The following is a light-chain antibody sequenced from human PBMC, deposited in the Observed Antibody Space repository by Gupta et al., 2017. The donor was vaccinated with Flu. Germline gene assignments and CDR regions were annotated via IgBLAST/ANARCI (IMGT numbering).Light chain of an antibody. Sequence: SYVLTQPPSVSVAPRQTARITCGGDDLGTKSVHWYQQKPGQAHVLVVYDDSDRPSGIPERFSGSKSENTATLSITEVEAGDEADFFCQVWNISSDHLRLFGGGTKVTVL. CDR3: QVWNISSDHLRL. CDR2: DDS. J-gene: IGLJ3*02. V-gene: IGLV3-21*02. CDR1: DLGTKS.